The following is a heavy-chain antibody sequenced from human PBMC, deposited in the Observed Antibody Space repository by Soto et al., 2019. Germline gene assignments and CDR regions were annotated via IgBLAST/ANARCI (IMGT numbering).Heavy chain of an antibody. CDR1: RFTFSSYW. Sequence: GGSLRLSCAASRFTFSSYWMHWVRQAPGKGLMWVSRIHNDGSTTRYADSVKGRFTISRDNAKNTLYLQMSSLRVEDTAVYYCARDNWNSYWGQGTLVTVSS. CDR3: ARDNWNSY. V-gene: IGHV3-74*01. D-gene: IGHD1-7*01. CDR2: IHNDGSTT. J-gene: IGHJ4*01.